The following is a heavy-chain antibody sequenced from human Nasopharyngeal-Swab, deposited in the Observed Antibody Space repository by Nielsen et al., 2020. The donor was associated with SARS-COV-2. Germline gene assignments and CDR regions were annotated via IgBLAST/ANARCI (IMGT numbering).Heavy chain of an antibody. Sequence: VRQAPRKGLEWVSSISSSSSYIYYADSVKGRFTISRDNAKNSLYLQMNSLRAEDTAVYYCARHRFGIAVADSDYWGQGTLVTVSS. CDR3: ARHRFGIAVADSDY. D-gene: IGHD6-19*01. CDR2: ISSSSSYI. V-gene: IGHV3-21*01. J-gene: IGHJ4*02.